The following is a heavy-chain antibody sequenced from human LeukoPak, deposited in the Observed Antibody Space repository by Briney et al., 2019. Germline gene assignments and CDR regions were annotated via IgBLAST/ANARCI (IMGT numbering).Heavy chain of an antibody. CDR2: IYYSGST. CDR3: ARGNRPDGMDV. V-gene: IGHV4-39*01. J-gene: IGHJ6*02. CDR1: GGSISSSSYY. D-gene: IGHD2/OR15-2a*01. Sequence: SETLSLTCTVSGGSISSSSYYWGWIRQPPGKGLEWIGSIYYSGSTYYNPSLKSRVTISVDTSKNQFSLKLSSVTAADTAVYYCARGNRPDGMDVWGQGTTVTVSS.